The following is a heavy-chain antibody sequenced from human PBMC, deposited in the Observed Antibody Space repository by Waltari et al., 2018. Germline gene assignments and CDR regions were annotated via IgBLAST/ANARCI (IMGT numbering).Heavy chain of an antibody. CDR1: VHPLSDLS. CDR2: FDADDGAS. Sequence: VQLVQSGTEVETPGTSLRVSCKVSVHPLSDLSIHWVRQATGKGLEWMGGFDADDGASFDAQKFQGRLTRTEDTSTDTAYMELRSLTSEDTAVYYCAAGGGGSRLPRWGQGTLIIVS. CDR3: AAGGGGSRLPR. D-gene: IGHD2-15*01. V-gene: IGHV1-24*01. J-gene: IGHJ4*02.